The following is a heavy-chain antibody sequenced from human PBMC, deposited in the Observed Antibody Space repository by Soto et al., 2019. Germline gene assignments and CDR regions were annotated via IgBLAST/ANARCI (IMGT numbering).Heavy chain of an antibody. CDR1: ASARNMYN. CDR2: IYYSGST. CDR3: VRAFRLRGGDAGYCDYCADG. Sequence: SLTLRLPWSRCASARNMYNWSWIRQPPGKGLEWLGYIYYSGSTNYNPSLKSRVTISVHTSKNQFSLKLSSVTAADKAVYYCVRAFRLRGGDAGYCDYCADGWGQGKRGT. J-gene: IGHJ3*01. V-gene: IGHV4-59*01. D-gene: IGHD4-17*01.